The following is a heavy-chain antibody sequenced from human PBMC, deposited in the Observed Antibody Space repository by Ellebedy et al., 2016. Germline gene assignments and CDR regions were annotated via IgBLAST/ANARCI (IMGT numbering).Heavy chain of an antibody. CDR1: GFTFSSYG. Sequence: GESLKISXTASGFTFSSYGMSWVRQTPGKGLEWVGTIVFSGTAAYYSDSVKGRFIISRDNAKNSLFLQMNSLRVEDTAVYYCARDGSEWSRDYWGQGTLVTVSS. CDR3: ARDGSEWSRDY. J-gene: IGHJ4*02. V-gene: IGHV3-21*01. D-gene: IGHD3-3*01. CDR2: IVFSGTAA.